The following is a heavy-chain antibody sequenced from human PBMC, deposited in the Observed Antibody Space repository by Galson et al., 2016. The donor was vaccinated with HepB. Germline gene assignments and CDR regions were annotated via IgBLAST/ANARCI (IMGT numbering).Heavy chain of an antibody. CDR1: GGTFTNDA. CDR2: IIPIIDTV. D-gene: IGHD4-23*01. Sequence: SVKVSCKASGGTFTNDAFSWVRQAPGQGLEWMAGIIPIIDTVNYAQSFQGRVTVTADESTSTVYMQLSSLRFEDTAVYYCASFSGGSGTSYRYWGQGTLVTVSS. V-gene: IGHV1-69*13. CDR3: ASFSGGSGTSYRY. J-gene: IGHJ4*02.